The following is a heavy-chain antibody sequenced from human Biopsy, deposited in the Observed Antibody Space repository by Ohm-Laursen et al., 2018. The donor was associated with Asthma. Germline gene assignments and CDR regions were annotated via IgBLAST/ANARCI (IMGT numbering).Heavy chain of an antibody. D-gene: IGHD2-15*01. CDR1: GGSVSSGSYY. V-gene: IGHV4-61*01. CDR2: ISYSGST. CDR3: ARVPTTLRYFDL. Sequence: SQTLSLTWTVSGGSVSSGSYYWSWIRQPPGKGLAWVSYISYSGSTDYNPSLKSRLTISMDTSKNQFSLKLSSATAADTAVYYCARVPTTLRYFDLWGRGTLVTVSS. J-gene: IGHJ2*01.